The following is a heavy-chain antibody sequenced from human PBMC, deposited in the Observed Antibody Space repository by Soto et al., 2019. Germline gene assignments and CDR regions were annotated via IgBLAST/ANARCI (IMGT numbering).Heavy chain of an antibody. J-gene: IGHJ4*02. D-gene: IGHD1-26*01. Sequence: QLQLQESGPGLVKPSETLSLTCTVSGGSISSSSYYWGWIRQPPGKGLEWIGRIYYSGSTYYNPSLASRVTISVATSESQFSLKLRSVTAADTAVYYCARLEDIVAATSYYWGQGTLVTVSS. CDR2: IYYSGST. CDR3: ARLEDIVAATSYY. CDR1: GGSISSSSYY. V-gene: IGHV4-39*01.